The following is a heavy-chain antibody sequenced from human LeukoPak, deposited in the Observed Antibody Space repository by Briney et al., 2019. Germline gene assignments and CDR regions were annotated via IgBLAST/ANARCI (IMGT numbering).Heavy chain of an antibody. CDR1: GGSISSYY. CDR2: IYYSGST. CDR3: ARVATVTDNSPYYYYYMDV. Sequence: SETLSLTCTVSGGSISSYYWSWIRQPPGKGLEWIGYIYYSGSTNYNPSLKSRVTISVDTSKNQFSLKLSSVTAADTAVYYCARVATVTDNSPYYYYYMDVWGKGTTVTVSS. D-gene: IGHD4-11*01. J-gene: IGHJ6*03. V-gene: IGHV4-59*01.